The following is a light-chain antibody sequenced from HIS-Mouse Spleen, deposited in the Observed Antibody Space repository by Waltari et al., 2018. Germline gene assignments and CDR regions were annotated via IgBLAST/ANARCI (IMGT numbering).Light chain of an antibody. J-gene: IGLJ2*01. Sequence: QSALTQPASVSGSPGQSITISCTGTSSDVGGYNYASWYQQPPGKPPKLMIYDLSNRPSGVSNRFSGSKSGNTASLTISGLQAEDEADYYCSSYTSSTVVFGGGTKLTVL. V-gene: IGLV2-14*03. CDR1: SSDVGGYNY. CDR3: SSYTSSTVV. CDR2: DLS.